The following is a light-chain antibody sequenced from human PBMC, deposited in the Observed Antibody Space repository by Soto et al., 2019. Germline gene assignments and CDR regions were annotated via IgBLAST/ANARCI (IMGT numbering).Light chain of an antibody. J-gene: IGKJ5*01. CDR1: QSVSSY. CDR2: DAS. Sequence: EIVLTQSPATLSLSPGERATLSCRASQSVSSYLAWYQQKPGQAHKLLIYDASNRATGIPARFSGSGSGTDFTLTISSLEPEDFAVYYCQQRSHWPPITFGQGTRLEIK. CDR3: QQRSHWPPIT. V-gene: IGKV3-11*01.